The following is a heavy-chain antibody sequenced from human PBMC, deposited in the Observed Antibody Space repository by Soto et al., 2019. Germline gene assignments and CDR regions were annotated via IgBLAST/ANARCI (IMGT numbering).Heavy chain of an antibody. CDR1: GFTFSYYG. D-gene: IGHD4-17*01. Sequence: QVQLVESGGGVVQPGRSLRLSCAASGFTFSYYGMHWVRQAPGKGLEWVAIIWYDGSNTYYADSVKGRFTISRDNSKNTVFLPMNSLRVEDTAVYYCVREDYGFFPGSSADYWGQGTLVSVSS. J-gene: IGHJ4*02. CDR3: VREDYGFFPGSSADY. CDR2: IWYDGSNT. V-gene: IGHV3-33*01.